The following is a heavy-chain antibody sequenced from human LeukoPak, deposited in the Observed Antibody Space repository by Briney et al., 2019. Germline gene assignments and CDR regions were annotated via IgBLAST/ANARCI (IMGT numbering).Heavy chain of an antibody. CDR1: GFTFSDYY. D-gene: IGHD2-15*01. J-gene: IGHJ4*02. V-gene: IGHV3-11*01. CDR3: ARSIVVVAASFFDH. CDR2: ISSSGSTI. Sequence: GGSLRLSCAASGFTFSDYYMSWIRQAPGKGLEWVSYISSSGSTIYYADSVKGRFTISRDNAKNSLYLQMNSLRAEDTAVYYCARSIVVVAASFFDHWGQGTLVTVSS.